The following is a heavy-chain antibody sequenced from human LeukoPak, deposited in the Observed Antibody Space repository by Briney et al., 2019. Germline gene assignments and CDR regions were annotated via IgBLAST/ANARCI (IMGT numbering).Heavy chain of an antibody. CDR3: ARFGSFGEIRGVITTFDY. J-gene: IGHJ4*02. CDR1: GRSFSGYY. D-gene: IGHD3-10*01. Sequence: PSETLSLTCAVNGRSFSGYYWSLIRQPPGKGLEWIGEINHSGSTNYNPSLKSRVTISVDTSKNQFSLKLSSVTAADTAVYYCARFGSFGEIRGVITTFDYWGQGTLVTVSS. V-gene: IGHV4-34*01. CDR2: INHSGST.